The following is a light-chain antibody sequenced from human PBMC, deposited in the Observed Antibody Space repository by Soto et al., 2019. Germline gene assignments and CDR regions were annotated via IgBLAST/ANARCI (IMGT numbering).Light chain of an antibody. CDR2: SAS. V-gene: IGKV1-6*01. J-gene: IGKJ4*01. Sequence: IQMTQSPSSLSASVGDRVTITCPASQGVRDEVGWYQQKPGKAPKLLIYSASTLQSGVPSRFSGSGSGTDFTLTICGLQPEDFATYYCLQESNYPLTFGGGTKVEIK. CDR3: LQESNYPLT. CDR1: QGVRDE.